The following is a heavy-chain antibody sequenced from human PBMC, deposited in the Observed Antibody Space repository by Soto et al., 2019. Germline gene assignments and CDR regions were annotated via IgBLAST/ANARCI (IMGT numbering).Heavy chain of an antibody. CDR3: ARIKPGIAVAGAYGMDV. CDR2: IFSNDEK. D-gene: IGHD6-19*01. CDR1: GFSLSNARMG. Sequence: QVTLKESGPVLVKPTETLTLTCTVSGFSLSNARMGVSWIRQPPGKALEWLAHIFSNDEKSYSTSLKSRLTIAKDTSKSQVVLTMTNMDPVDTATYYCARIKPGIAVAGAYGMDVWGQGTTVTVSS. J-gene: IGHJ6*02. V-gene: IGHV2-26*01.